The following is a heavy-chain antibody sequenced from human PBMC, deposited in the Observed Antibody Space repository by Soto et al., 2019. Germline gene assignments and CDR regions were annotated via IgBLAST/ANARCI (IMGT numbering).Heavy chain of an antibody. CDR1: GFTFDDYA. D-gene: IGHD3-16*01. J-gene: IGHJ6*02. V-gene: IGHV3-9*01. CDR3: EKCLGVWGGTNSYYYDGLDV. CDR2: ISWNSGSI. Sequence: EVQLVESGGGLVQPGRSLRLSCAASGFTFDDYAMHWVRQAPGKGLEWVSGISWNSGSIGYADSVKGRFTISRDNAKNPLYLQKKSLRGENAALYYWEKCLGVWGGTNSYYYDGLDVWGQGTTVTVSS.